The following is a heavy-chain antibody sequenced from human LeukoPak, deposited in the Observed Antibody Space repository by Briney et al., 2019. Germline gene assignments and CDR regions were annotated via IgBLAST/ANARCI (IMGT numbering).Heavy chain of an antibody. Sequence: GGSLRLSCAASGFTFSSYAMSWVRQAPGKGLEWVSTISGSGGDTYYADSVKGRFTISRDNSKNTLYLQMNSLRADDTAVYYCAKGIAARFPLGYGMGVWGQGTTVTVSS. CDR2: ISGSGGDT. CDR3: AKGIAARFPLGYGMGV. D-gene: IGHD6-6*01. V-gene: IGHV3-23*01. J-gene: IGHJ6*02. CDR1: GFTFSSYA.